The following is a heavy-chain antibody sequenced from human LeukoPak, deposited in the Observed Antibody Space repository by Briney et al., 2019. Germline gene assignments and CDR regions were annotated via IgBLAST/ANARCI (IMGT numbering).Heavy chain of an antibody. J-gene: IGHJ4*02. Sequence: GASVKVSCKASGYTFTGYYMHWVRQAPGQGLEWMGIINPSGDSTNYAQKFQGRVTMTRDTSTSTVYMEVSSLISEDTAMYYCARGLIVVLIKRKNWGQGTLVTVSS. CDR1: GYTFTGYY. D-gene: IGHD3-22*01. CDR3: ARGLIVVLIKRKN. V-gene: IGHV1-46*01. CDR2: INPSGDST.